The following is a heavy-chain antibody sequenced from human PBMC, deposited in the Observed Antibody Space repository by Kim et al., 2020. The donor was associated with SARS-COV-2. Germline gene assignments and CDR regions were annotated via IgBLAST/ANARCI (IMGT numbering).Heavy chain of an antibody. Sequence: GGSLRLSCAASGFTFSSYAMSWVRQAPGKGLEWVSAISGSGGSTYYADSVKGRFTISRDNSKNTLYLQMNSLRAEDTAVYYCAKRGTRWGMYNLIEHYYFDYWGQGTLVTVSS. CDR2: ISGSGGST. D-gene: IGHD1-1*01. J-gene: IGHJ4*02. CDR3: AKRGTRWGMYNLIEHYYFDY. CDR1: GFTFSSYA. V-gene: IGHV3-23*01.